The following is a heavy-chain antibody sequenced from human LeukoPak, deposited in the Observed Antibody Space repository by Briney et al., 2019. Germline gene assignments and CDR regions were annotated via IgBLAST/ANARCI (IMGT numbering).Heavy chain of an antibody. Sequence: SQTLSLTCTVSGGSISSGGYYWSWIRQHPGKGLEWIGYIYYSGSTYYNPSLKSRVTISVDTSKNQFSLKLSSVTAADTAVYYCARDRGVRSRHAFDIWGQGTMVTVSS. D-gene: IGHD3-10*01. J-gene: IGHJ3*02. CDR2: IYYSGST. CDR1: GGSISSGGYY. V-gene: IGHV4-31*03. CDR3: ARDRGVRSRHAFDI.